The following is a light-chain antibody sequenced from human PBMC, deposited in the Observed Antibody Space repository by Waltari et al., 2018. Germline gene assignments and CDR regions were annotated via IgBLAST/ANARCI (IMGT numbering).Light chain of an antibody. V-gene: IGLV2-14*01. J-gene: IGLJ1*01. Sequence: QSALTQPASVSGSPGQSITISCTGSSSDVGGYNYVSWNQQHPGKAPKLMIFDVSKRPSGVSYRFSGSKSGHTASLSISGLQAEDEADYFCSSYTSSSTLVFGTGTKVTVL. CDR1: SSDVGGYNY. CDR3: SSYTSSSTLV. CDR2: DVS.